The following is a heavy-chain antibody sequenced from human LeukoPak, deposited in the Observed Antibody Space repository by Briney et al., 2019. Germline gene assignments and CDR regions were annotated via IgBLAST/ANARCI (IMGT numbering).Heavy chain of an antibody. CDR2: ISGSGGST. D-gene: IGHD6-13*01. Sequence: PGGSLRLSCAAPGFTFSSYAMIWVRQTPGKGLEWVSAISGSGGSTYYADSVKGRFTISRDNSKNTLYLQMNSLRAEDTAVYYCAKVRGRSSSWYRGYFDYWGQGTLVTVSS. CDR1: GFTFSSYA. CDR3: AKVRGRSSSWYRGYFDY. J-gene: IGHJ4*02. V-gene: IGHV3-23*01.